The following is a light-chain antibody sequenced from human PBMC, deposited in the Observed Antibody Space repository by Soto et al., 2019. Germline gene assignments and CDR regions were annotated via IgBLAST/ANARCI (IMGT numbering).Light chain of an antibody. J-gene: IGLJ2*01. V-gene: IGLV2-11*01. CDR2: DVN. CDR3: WSYVGTPL. Sequence: QSALSQPPSVSGSPGQSVTISCTGTSGDVDPYNYVSWYQQHPGRAPKLVIYDVNMRPSGVPDRFSGSKSGDTSSLTISGLQAEDEADYYCWSYVGTPLVGGGTQLTVL. CDR1: SGDVDPYNY.